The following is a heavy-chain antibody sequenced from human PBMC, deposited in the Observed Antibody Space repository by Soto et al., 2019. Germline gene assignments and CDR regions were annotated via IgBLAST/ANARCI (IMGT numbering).Heavy chain of an antibody. Sequence: PSETLSLTCTVSGGSISSYYWSWIRQPPGKGLEWIGYIYYSGSTNYNPSLKSRVTISVDTSKNQFSLKLSSVTAADTAVYYCARDQRYCSGGSCYRLLDDWGQGTLVTVSS. CDR3: ARDQRYCSGGSCYRLLDD. CDR1: GGSISSYY. J-gene: IGHJ4*02. V-gene: IGHV4-59*01. D-gene: IGHD2-15*01. CDR2: IYYSGST.